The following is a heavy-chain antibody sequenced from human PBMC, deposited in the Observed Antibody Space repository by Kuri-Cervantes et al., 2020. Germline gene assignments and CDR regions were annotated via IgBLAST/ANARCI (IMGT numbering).Heavy chain of an antibody. CDR2: INHSGST. D-gene: IGHD3-22*01. CDR3: ARLXRDSYYYDXSGSENDY. J-gene: IGHJ4*02. CDR1: GGSFSGYY. Sequence: QTLSLTCAVYGGSFSGYYWNWIRQPPGKGLEWIGEINHSGSTNYNPSLKSRVTISVDKSKNQFSLKLSSVTAADTAVYYCARLXRDSYYYDXSGSENDYWGQGTLVTVSS. V-gene: IGHV4-34*01.